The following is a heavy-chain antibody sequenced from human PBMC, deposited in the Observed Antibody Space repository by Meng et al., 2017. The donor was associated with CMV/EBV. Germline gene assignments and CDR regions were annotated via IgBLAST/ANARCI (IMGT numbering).Heavy chain of an antibody. Sequence: QGARVESEAEVKKPGDSVKGSCKASGYTLTSYYMHWVRQAPGQGLEWMGIINHSGGSTSYAQKFQGRVTMTRDTSTSTVYMELSSLRSEDTAVYYCARDGYSGSYGGDYWGQGTLVTVSS. CDR2: INHSGGST. CDR3: ARDGYSGSYGGDY. J-gene: IGHJ4*02. CDR1: GYTLTSYY. V-gene: IGHV1-46*01. D-gene: IGHD1-26*01.